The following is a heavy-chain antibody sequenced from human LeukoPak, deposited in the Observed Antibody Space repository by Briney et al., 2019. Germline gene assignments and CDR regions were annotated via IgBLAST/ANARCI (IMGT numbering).Heavy chain of an antibody. Sequence: GGSLRPSCAASGFTFSNFWMRWVRQAPGKGLVWVALIYGDGSFARYADSVKGRFTISRDNAKNTVYLQMNSLRVEDTAVYYCARVYETNGYLYWGQGSLVTVSS. CDR1: GFTFSNFW. J-gene: IGHJ4*02. D-gene: IGHD3-22*01. CDR3: ARVYETNGYLY. CDR2: IYGDGSFA. V-gene: IGHV3-74*01.